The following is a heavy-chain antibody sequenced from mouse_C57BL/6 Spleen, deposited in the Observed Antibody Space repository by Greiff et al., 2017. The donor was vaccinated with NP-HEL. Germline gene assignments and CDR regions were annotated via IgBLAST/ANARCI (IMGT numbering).Heavy chain of an antibody. CDR3: ARESSMVTTRYFDY. J-gene: IGHJ2*01. CDR1: GFTFSSYA. CDR2: ISDGGSYT. D-gene: IGHD2-2*01. V-gene: IGHV5-4*03. Sequence: EVKLMESGGGLVKPGGSLKLSCAASGFTFSSYAMSWVRQTPEKRLEWVATISDGGSYTYYPDNVKGRFTISRDNAKNNLYLQMSHLKSEDTAMYYCARESSMVTTRYFDYWGQGTTLTVSS.